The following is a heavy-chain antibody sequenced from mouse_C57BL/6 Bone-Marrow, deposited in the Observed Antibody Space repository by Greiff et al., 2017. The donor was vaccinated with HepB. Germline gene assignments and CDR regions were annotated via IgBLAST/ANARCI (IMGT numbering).Heavy chain of an antibody. CDR2: IDPSDSYT. D-gene: IGHD1-1*01. J-gene: IGHJ1*03. CDR1: GYTFTSYW. CDR3: ARGIYYGSSWYFDV. Sequence: QVQLQQPGAELVKPGASVKLSCKASGYTFTSYWMQWVKQRPGQGLEWIGEIDPSDSYTNYNQKFKGKATLTVDTSSSTAYMQLSSLTSEDSAVYYCARGIYYGSSWYFDVWGTGTTVTVSS. V-gene: IGHV1-50*01.